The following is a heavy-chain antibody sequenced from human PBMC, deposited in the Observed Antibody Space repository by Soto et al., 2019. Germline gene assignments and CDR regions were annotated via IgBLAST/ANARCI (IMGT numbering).Heavy chain of an antibody. CDR2: IHYSGTT. Sequence: QVQLQESGPGLVEPSQTLSLTCTVSGGSISSTDYYWSWIRQPPGKGLEWVGHIHYSGTTYSNPSLKSRVTISRDTSKNQFSLRLSSVTAADTAVYYCVRDNYGDYDHWGQGTLVTVSS. D-gene: IGHD4-17*01. CDR3: VRDNYGDYDH. CDR1: GGSISSTDYY. J-gene: IGHJ5*02. V-gene: IGHV4-30-4*01.